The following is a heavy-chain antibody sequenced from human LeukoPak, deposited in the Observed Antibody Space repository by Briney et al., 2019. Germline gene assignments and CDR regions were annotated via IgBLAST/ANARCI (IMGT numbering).Heavy chain of an antibody. V-gene: IGHV3-21*01. Sequence: GGSLRLFCAASRLTFSSYSMNWVRQAPGKGLEWVSSISSSSSYIYYADSVKGRFTISRDNAKNSLYLQMNSLRAEDTAVYYCARALGIAARYFDYWGQGTLVTVSS. J-gene: IGHJ4*02. D-gene: IGHD6-6*01. CDR3: ARALGIAARYFDY. CDR1: RLTFSSYS. CDR2: ISSSSSYI.